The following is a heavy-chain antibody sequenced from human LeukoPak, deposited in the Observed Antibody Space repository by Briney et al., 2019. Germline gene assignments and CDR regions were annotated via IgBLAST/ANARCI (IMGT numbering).Heavy chain of an antibody. CDR2: INIGGTNT. J-gene: IGHJ5*02. V-gene: IGHV3-48*04. CDR1: GFTFNSYA. Sequence: GGSLRLSCAASGFTFNSYAMSWVRQAPGKGLEWLSYINIGGTNTHYADSVKGRFTISRDNAKKSLYLEMNNLRAEDTAVYYCATDGAGFDTWGQGVLVTVSS. CDR3: ATDGAGFDT.